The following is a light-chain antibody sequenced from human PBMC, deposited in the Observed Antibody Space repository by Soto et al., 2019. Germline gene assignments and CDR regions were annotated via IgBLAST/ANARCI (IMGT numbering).Light chain of an antibody. J-gene: IGLJ3*02. V-gene: IGLV3-21*04. CDR3: QVWDSTTDHQV. Sequence: SYELTQPPSVSVAPGQTATISCGGDDIESTSVHWYQQKPGQAPVLLIYYDSDRPSGIPERISGSNSENTATLTISRVEAGDEADYYCQVWDSTTDHQVFGGGTKLTVL. CDR2: YDS. CDR1: DIESTS.